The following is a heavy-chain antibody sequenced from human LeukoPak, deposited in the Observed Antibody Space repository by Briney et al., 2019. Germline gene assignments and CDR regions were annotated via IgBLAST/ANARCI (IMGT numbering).Heavy chain of an antibody. CDR1: RYTFTSYY. CDR2: INPSGGST. CDR3: ARDQSPEWLFPQLYYYYYGMDV. V-gene: IGHV1-46*01. D-gene: IGHD3-3*01. J-gene: IGHJ6*02. Sequence: ASVKVSCKASRYTFTSYYMHWVRQAPGQGLEWMGIINPSGGSTSYAQKFQGRVTMTRDTSTSTVYMELSSLRSEDTAVYYCARDQSPEWLFPQLYYYYYGMDVWGQGTTVTVSS.